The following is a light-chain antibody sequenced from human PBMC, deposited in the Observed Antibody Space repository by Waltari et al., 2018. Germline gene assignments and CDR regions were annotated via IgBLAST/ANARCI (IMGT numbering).Light chain of an antibody. CDR1: QGISTY. Sequence: DIQLTQSPSFLSASVRDSVTITCRASQGISTYLAWYQQNPGKAPKLLIYAASTLQSDIPSRFSGSGSGTEFTLTISSLQPEDFATYYCLHLNNFPLSFGGGTKVELK. V-gene: IGKV1-9*01. CDR3: LHLNNFPLS. CDR2: AAS. J-gene: IGKJ4*01.